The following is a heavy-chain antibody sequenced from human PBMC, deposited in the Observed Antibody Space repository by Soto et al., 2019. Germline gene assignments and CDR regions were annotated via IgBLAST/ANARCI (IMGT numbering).Heavy chain of an antibody. D-gene: IGHD3-16*01. CDR2: IYPGDSDT. CDR1: GYSFTSYW. CDR3: ARHVGRGGLTYAFDI. V-gene: IGHV5-51*01. Sequence: GESLKISCKGSGYSFTSYWIGWVRQMPGKGLEWMGIIYPGDSDTRYSPSFQGQVTISADKSIGTAYLQWSSLKASDTAMYYCARHVGRGGLTYAFDIWGQGTMVTVSS. J-gene: IGHJ3*02.